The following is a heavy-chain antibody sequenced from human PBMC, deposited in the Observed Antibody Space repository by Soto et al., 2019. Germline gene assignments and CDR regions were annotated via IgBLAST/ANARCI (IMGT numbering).Heavy chain of an antibody. CDR3: AVMGSNSDWRAYDF. CDR2: IGTAYDT. CDR1: GFVFSNYD. J-gene: IGHJ4*02. D-gene: IGHD6-19*01. Sequence: PGGSLRLSCAASGFVFSNYDVHWVRQIPGRGLEWVSAIGTAYDTYYPASVRGRSTISRDNVKNSFFLQMDNLRAEDSAVYYCAVMGSNSDWRAYDFWGQGTLVTVSS. V-gene: IGHV3-13*01.